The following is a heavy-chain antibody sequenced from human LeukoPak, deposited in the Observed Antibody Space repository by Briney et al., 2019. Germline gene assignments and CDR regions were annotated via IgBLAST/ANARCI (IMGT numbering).Heavy chain of an antibody. D-gene: IGHD6-19*01. CDR1: GGTFSSYA. J-gene: IGHJ4*02. CDR2: IIPILGIA. V-gene: IGHV1-69*04. Sequence: SVKVSCKASGGTFSSYAISWVRQAPGQGLERMGRIIPILGIANYAQKFQGRVTITADKSTSTAYMELSSLRSEDTAVYYCTRAFQSDTGWYVHFYWGQESVVTVSS. CDR3: TRAFQSDTGWYVHFY.